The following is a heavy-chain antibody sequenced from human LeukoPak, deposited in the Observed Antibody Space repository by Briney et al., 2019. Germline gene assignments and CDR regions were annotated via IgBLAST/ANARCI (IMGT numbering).Heavy chain of an antibody. CDR2: IWYDGSNK. Sequence: GGSLRLSCAASGFTFSSYGMHWVRQAPGKGLEWVAVIWYDGSNKYYADSVKGRFTISRDNSKNTLYLQMNSLRAEDTAVYYCVRDFLGLRIDAFDIWGQGTMVTVSS. J-gene: IGHJ3*02. CDR1: GFTFSSYG. D-gene: IGHD3/OR15-3a*01. CDR3: VRDFLGLRIDAFDI. V-gene: IGHV3-33*01.